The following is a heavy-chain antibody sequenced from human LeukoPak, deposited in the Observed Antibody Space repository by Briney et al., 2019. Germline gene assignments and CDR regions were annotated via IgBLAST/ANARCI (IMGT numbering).Heavy chain of an antibody. V-gene: IGHV4-34*01. D-gene: IGHD1-26*01. CDR3: ARVGATESDY. J-gene: IGHJ4*02. Sequence: PSETLSLTCTVSGGSISNYYWSWIRQPPGKGLEWIGEINHSGSTNYNPSLKSRVTISVDTSKNQFSLKLSSVTAADTAVYYCARVGATESDYWGQGTLVTVSS. CDR2: INHSGST. CDR1: GGSISNYY.